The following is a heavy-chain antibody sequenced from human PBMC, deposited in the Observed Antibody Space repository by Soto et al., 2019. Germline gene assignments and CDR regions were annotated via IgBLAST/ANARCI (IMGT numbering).Heavy chain of an antibody. J-gene: IGHJ4*02. V-gene: IGHV1-3*01. CDR3: ARDSFDY. Sequence: QVQLVQSGAEVKKPGASVKGSCKASGYTSTSYAMHWVRQAPGQGLEWMGWINPGNGHTKHSQKFQGRVTITRDTSASTAYMEVSSLRSEDTAVYYCARDSFDYWGQGTLVTVSS. CDR2: INPGNGHT. CDR1: GYTSTSYA.